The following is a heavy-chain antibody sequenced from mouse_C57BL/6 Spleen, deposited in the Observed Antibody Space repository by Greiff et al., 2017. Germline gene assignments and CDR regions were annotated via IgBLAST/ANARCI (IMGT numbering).Heavy chain of an antibody. CDR1: GYTFTSYT. CDR2: INPSSGYT. CDR3: EREESCGRAFAY. Sequence: QVQLKESGAELARPGASVKMSCTASGYTFTSYTMHWVKQRPGPGLELIGYINPSSGYTKYNQKFKDKATLTADKSSSTAYMQLSRLTSEDSAVYYCEREESCGRAFAYWGKGTLVTVSA. J-gene: IGHJ3*01. D-gene: IGHD1-1*01. V-gene: IGHV1-4*01.